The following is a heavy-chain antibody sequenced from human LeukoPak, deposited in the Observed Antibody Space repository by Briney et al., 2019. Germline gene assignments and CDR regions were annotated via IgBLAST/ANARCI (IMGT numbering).Heavy chain of an antibody. CDR3: ARVPDFIARPCDS. CDR1: GDSISNYY. V-gene: IGHV4-4*07. Sequence: SETLSLTCTVSGDSISNYYWTWIRQPAGKGLEWIGRIYSSGSTNYNPSLKSRATISVDSSKNQFSLKLTSVTAADTGVYYCARVPDFIARPCDSWGPGTLVTVSS. J-gene: IGHJ4*02. D-gene: IGHD2-21*01. CDR2: IYSSGST.